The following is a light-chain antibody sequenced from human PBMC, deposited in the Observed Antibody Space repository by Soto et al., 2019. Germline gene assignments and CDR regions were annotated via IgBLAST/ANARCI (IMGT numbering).Light chain of an antibody. Sequence: ETVMTQSPATLSVSPGERATLSCRASQRVSSNLAGYQQKPGQAPRLLIYGASTRATGIPARFSGSGSGTDFTLTISSLQSEDFAVYFCQQYKNWPPLTFGGGTKVEIK. CDR1: QRVSSN. V-gene: IGKV3-15*01. CDR2: GAS. J-gene: IGKJ4*01. CDR3: QQYKNWPPLT.